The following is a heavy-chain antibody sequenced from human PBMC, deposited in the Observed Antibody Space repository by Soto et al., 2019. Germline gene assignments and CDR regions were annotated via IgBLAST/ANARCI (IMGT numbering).Heavy chain of an antibody. Sequence: SVKVSCKASGGTFSSYAISWVRQAPGQGLEWMGGIIPIFGTANYAQKFQGRVTITADESTSTAYMELSSLRSEDTAVYYCARGSSARLGWFDPWGQGTLFTVSS. V-gene: IGHV1-69*13. CDR1: GGTFSSYA. CDR2: IIPIFGTA. J-gene: IGHJ5*02. CDR3: ARGSSARLGWFDP. D-gene: IGHD3-10*01.